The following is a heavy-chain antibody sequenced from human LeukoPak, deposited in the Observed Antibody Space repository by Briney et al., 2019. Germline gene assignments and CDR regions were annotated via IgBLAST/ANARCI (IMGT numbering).Heavy chain of an antibody. CDR1: GGSISSYY. CDR3: AVGRDGYNWDAFDI. Sequence: SETLSLTCTVSGGSISSYYWSWIRQPAGKGLEWTGRIYTSGSTNYNPSLKSRVTMSVDTSKNQFSLKLSSVTAADTAVYYCAVGRDGYNWDAFDIWGQGTMVTVSS. CDR2: IYTSGST. J-gene: IGHJ3*02. V-gene: IGHV4-4*07. D-gene: IGHD5-24*01.